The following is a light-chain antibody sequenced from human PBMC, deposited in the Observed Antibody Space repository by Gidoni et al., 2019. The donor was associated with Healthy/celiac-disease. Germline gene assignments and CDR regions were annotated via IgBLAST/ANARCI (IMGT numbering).Light chain of an antibody. V-gene: IGKV6D-21*02. J-gene: IGKJ4*01. CDR3: HQTLT. CDR2: YAS. CDR1: QSIGSS. Sequence: IVLPQSRDFQSVTPKEKGTITCRASQSIGSSLHWYQQKPDQSPTLLIKYASQSISGVPSRVSGSGSVTDFTLTINSLEAEYSAAYYCHQTLTFGGGTKVEIK.